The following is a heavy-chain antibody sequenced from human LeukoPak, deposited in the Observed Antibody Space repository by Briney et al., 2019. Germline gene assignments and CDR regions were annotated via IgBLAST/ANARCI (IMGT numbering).Heavy chain of an antibody. CDR2: ITSTSSYI. J-gene: IGHJ4*02. CDR3: ARGPVTTSLDY. D-gene: IGHD4-17*01. Sequence: GGSLRLSCAASGFTFSSDSMNWVRQAPGKGLEWVSSITSTSSYIYYADSVKGRFTISRDNANNSLFLQMNSLRAEDTAVYYCARGPVTTSLDYWGQGTLVTVSP. CDR1: GFTFSSDS. V-gene: IGHV3-21*01.